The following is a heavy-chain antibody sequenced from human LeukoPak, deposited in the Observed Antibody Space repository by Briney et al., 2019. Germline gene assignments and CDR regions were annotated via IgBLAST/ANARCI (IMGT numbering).Heavy chain of an antibody. J-gene: IGHJ4*02. CDR2: IYHSGST. V-gene: IGHV4-30-2*05. CDR1: GGSISSGGYS. Sequence: PSETLSLTCAVSGGSISSGGYSWSWIRQPPGKGLEWIGYIYHSGSTYYNPSLKSRVTISVDTSKNQFSLKLSSVTAADTAVYYCARDLGGPYYFDYWGQGTLVTVSS. CDR3: ARDLGGPYYFDY. D-gene: IGHD1-26*01.